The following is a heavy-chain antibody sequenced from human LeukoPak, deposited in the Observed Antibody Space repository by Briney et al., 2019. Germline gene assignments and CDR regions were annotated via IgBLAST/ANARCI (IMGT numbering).Heavy chain of an antibody. D-gene: IGHD6-13*01. Sequence: GGSLTLSCAASGFTVSSNYMSWVRQAPGKALEWVSVIYSGGSTYYAHSVKGRFTISRDNSKNTLYLQMNSLRAEDTAVYYCARRIAADYYFDYWGQGTLVTVSS. CDR3: ARRIAADYYFDY. V-gene: IGHV3-53*01. CDR1: GFTVSSNY. CDR2: IYSGGST. J-gene: IGHJ4*02.